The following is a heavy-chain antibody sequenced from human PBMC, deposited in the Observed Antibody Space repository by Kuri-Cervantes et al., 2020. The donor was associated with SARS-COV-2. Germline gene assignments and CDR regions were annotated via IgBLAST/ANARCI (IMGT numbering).Heavy chain of an antibody. CDR1: GFTFSSYS. V-gene: IGHV3-48*02. D-gene: IGHD2-8*01. CDR2: ISSSSSTI. CDR3: AREGVREIYYYYYYGMDV. Sequence: GGSLRLSCAASGFTFSSYSMNWVRQAPGKGLEWVSYISSSSSTIYYADSVKGRFTISRDNAKSSLYLQMNSLRDEDTAVYYCAREGVREIYYYYYYGMDVWGQGTTVTVSS. J-gene: IGHJ6*02.